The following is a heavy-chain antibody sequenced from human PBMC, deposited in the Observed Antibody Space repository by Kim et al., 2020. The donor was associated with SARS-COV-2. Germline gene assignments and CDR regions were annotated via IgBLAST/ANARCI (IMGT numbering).Heavy chain of an antibody. CDR2: IDPSDSYT. CDR3: ARQGTYCSSTSFYSWFDP. D-gene: IGHD2-2*02. Sequence: GESLKISCKGSGYSFTSYWISWVRQMPGKGLEWMGRIDPSDSYTNYSPSFQGHVTISADKSISTAYLQWSSLKASDTAMYYWARQGTYCSSTSFYSWFDPWGQGTLVTVPS. J-gene: IGHJ5*02. CDR1: GYSFTSYW. V-gene: IGHV5-10-1*01.